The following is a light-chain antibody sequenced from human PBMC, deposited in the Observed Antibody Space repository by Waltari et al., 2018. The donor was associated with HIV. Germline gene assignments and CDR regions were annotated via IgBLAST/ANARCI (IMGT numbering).Light chain of an antibody. Sequence: QSVLTQPPSASGTPEQRVTISCSGTTSNIGRNTVSWFQQFPGTAPKVLIYGKNQRPSGGPDRFSGSKAGTSACLASSGLQSEDEADYYCASWDDSLNGPVFGGGTKLTVV. CDR2: GKN. J-gene: IGLJ2*01. CDR1: TSNIGRNT. V-gene: IGLV1-44*01. CDR3: ASWDDSLNGPV.